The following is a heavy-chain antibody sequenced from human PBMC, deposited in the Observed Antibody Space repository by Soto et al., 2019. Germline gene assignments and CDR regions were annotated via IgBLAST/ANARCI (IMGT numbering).Heavy chain of an antibody. CDR1: GGSISSGGYY. D-gene: IGHD2-15*01. CDR2: IYYSGST. J-gene: IGHJ5*02. V-gene: IGHV4-31*03. CDR3: ARGGDCSGGSCYSRWFDP. Sequence: QVQLQESGPGLVKPSQTLSLTCTVSGGSISSGGYYWSWIRQHPGKGLEWIGYIYYSGSTYYNPSLKSRVTISVDTSKNQFSLKLSSVTAADTAVYYCARGGDCSGGSCYSRWFDPWGQGTLVTVSS.